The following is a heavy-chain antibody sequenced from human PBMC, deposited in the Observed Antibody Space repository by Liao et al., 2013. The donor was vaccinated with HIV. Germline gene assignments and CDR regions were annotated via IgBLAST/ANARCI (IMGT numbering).Heavy chain of an antibody. D-gene: IGHD3-22*01. Sequence: QVQLQESGPGLVKPSQTLSLTCTVSGGSISYYYWSWIRQPAGKGLEWIGRIYISGSTGTTNYNPSLKSRVTMAVDTSKNQFSLNLTSVTAADSAVYFCARGALYDTSGPYPLYFDYWGQGALVTVSS. J-gene: IGHJ4*02. CDR3: ARGALYDTSGPYPLYFDY. V-gene: IGHV4-4*07. CDR2: IYISGSTGTT. CDR1: GGSISYYY.